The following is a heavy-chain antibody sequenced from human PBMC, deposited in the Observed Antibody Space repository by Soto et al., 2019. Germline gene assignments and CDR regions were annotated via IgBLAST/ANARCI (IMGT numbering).Heavy chain of an antibody. CDR2: ISNTGSP. J-gene: IGHJ3*02. D-gene: IGHD3-3*01. CDR3: ARFLRSGSHWSAFDI. Sequence: QVQLQESGPGLVKPSETLSLTCSVSGGFISDFDWSWIRHPPGEGLEWIGHISNTGSPTYSPSLKSRGTVLVDKSKNQFALNLNSVTAADPAVYFCARFLRSGSHWSAFDIWGQGTNVTVSS. CDR1: GGFISDFD. V-gene: IGHV4-59*01.